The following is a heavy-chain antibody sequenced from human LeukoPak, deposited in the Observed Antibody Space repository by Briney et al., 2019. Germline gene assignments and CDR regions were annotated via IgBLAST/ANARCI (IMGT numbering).Heavy chain of an antibody. CDR1: GGSISSSSYY. Sequence: SETLSLTCIVSGGSISSSSYYWGWIRQPPGKGLEWIGSIYYSGSTYYNPSLKSRVTISVDTSKNQFSLKLSSVTAADTAVYYCARAYYDILTGYAFDIWGQGTMVTVSS. D-gene: IGHD3-9*01. CDR3: ARAYYDILTGYAFDI. J-gene: IGHJ3*02. V-gene: IGHV4-39*01. CDR2: IYYSGST.